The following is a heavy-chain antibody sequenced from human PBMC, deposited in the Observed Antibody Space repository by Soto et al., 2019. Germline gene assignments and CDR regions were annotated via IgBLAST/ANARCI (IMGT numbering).Heavy chain of an antibody. D-gene: IGHD3-22*01. J-gene: IGHJ6*02. Sequence: SETLSLTCTVSGCSISSGGYYWSWIRQHPGKGLEWIGYIYYSGSTYYNPSLKSRVTISVDTSKNQFSLKLSSVTAADTAVYYCARVVSSQWLSPYYYYYYGMDVWGQGTTVTVSS. V-gene: IGHV4-31*03. CDR2: IYYSGST. CDR1: GCSISSGGYY. CDR3: ARVVSSQWLSPYYYYYYGMDV.